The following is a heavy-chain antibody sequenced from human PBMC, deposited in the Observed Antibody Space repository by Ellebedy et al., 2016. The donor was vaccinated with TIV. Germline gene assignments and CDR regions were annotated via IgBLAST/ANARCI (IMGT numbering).Heavy chain of an antibody. CDR1: GYTFKNYG. D-gene: IGHD3-9*01. CDR2: VSAKTGST. CDR3: ARTGYESDILSSYYRY. J-gene: IGHJ4*02. V-gene: IGHV1-18*04. Sequence: AASVKVSCKASGYTFKNYGMSWVRQTPGQSFEWMAWVSAKTGSTDFAQKYRDRVTVSTDTSTNTAYLELRNLRSDDTAIYYCARTGYESDILSSYYRYWGQGTLVTVSA.